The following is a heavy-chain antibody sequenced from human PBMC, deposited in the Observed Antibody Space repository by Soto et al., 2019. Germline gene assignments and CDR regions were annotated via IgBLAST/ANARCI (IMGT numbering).Heavy chain of an antibody. V-gene: IGHV3-53*04. CDR3: ARGKNTDAVFDY. D-gene: IGHD2-2*01. CDR1: GFTVSSNY. Sequence: EVQLVESGGGLVQPGGSLRLSCAASGFTVSSNYMSWVRQAPGKGLEWVAVIYSGGSTYYADSVKGRFTISRHNSKNMLYLQMTRLRAEDTAVYYCARGKNTDAVFDYWGQGTLVTVSS. CDR2: IYSGGST. J-gene: IGHJ4*02.